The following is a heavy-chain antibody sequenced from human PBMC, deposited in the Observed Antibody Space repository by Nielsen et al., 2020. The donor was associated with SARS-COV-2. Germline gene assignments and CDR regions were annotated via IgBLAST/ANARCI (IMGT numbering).Heavy chain of an antibody. Sequence: GSLRLSCTVSGDSISSSFYYWGWIRQPPGKGLEWIGSIYYSGSTYYNPSLRSRVTISVDTSKNHFSLRLSSVTAADTAMYYCARHGGGNGYNFGGQGTLVTVSS. CDR3: ARHGGGNGYNF. CDR1: GDSISSSFYY. D-gene: IGHD5-24*01. V-gene: IGHV4-39*01. CDR2: IYYSGST. J-gene: IGHJ4*02.